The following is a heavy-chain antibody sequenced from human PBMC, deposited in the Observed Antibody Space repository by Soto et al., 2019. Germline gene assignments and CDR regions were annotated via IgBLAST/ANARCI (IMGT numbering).Heavy chain of an antibody. CDR3: ARGELMGGVFDY. D-gene: IGHD1-26*01. V-gene: IGHV3-13*01. CDR2: IGTAGDK. J-gene: IGHJ4*02. CDR1: GFTFSSYD. Sequence: EVQLVESGGGLVQPGGSLRLSCAASGFTFSSYDMHWVRQATGKGLEWVSAIGTAGDKYYPGSVKGRFTISRENAKNSLYLQMNSLRAWDTAVYYCARGELMGGVFDYSGQGTLVTVSS.